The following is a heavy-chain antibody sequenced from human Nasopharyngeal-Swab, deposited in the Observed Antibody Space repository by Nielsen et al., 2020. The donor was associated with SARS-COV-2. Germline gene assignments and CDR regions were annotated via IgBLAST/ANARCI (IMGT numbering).Heavy chain of an antibody. V-gene: IGHV4-59*01. CDR2: IYYSGST. J-gene: IGHJ3*02. CDR3: ASERGMYYDSSSDAFDI. CDR1: GSSISSYY. D-gene: IGHD3-22*01. Sequence: SETLSLTCTVSGSSISSYYWSWIRQPPGKGLEWIGYIYYSGSTNYNPSLKSRVTISVDTSKKQFSLKLSSVTAADTAVYYCASERGMYYDSSSDAFDIWGQGTMVTVSS.